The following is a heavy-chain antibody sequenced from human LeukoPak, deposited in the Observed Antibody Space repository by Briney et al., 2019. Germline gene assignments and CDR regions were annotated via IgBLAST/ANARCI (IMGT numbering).Heavy chain of an antibody. J-gene: IGHJ4*02. Sequence: GGSLRLFCAASGFTFSSYWMSSVRQAPGKGLGWVANIKQDGSEKYYVDSVKGRFTISRDNAKNSLYLQMNSLRAEDTAVYYCARGGQQLVVLDYWGQGTLVTVSS. CDR1: GFTFSSYW. D-gene: IGHD6-13*01. CDR2: IKQDGSEK. CDR3: ARGGQQLVVLDY. V-gene: IGHV3-7*01.